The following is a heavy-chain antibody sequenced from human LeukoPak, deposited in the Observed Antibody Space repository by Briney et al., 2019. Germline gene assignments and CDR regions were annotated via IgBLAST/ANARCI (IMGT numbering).Heavy chain of an antibody. D-gene: IGHD6-19*01. CDR3: AREPRIAVAGTPGQTLRY. CDR1: GYTFTDYY. Sequence: GASVKVSCKASGYTFTDYYMHWVRQAPGQGLEWMGWINPNSGGTNYAQKFQGRVTMTRDTSISTAYMELSRLRSDDTAVYYCAREPRIAVAGTPGQTLRYWGQGTLVTVSS. J-gene: IGHJ4*02. CDR2: INPNSGGT. V-gene: IGHV1-2*02.